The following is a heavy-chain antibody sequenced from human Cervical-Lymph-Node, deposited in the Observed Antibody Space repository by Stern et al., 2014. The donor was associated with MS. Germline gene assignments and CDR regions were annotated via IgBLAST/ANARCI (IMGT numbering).Heavy chain of an antibody. CDR3: ARDGGFCTNRVCPKYYHSGMDV. Sequence: QVQLVESGPGLVKPSETLSLTCTVSGGFIKSYYWSWVRQSAGKGLEWIGRFHFSGNTNYNPSLKSRVTMSVDTPKDQFSLKLASVTAADSAVYYCARDGGFCTNRVCPKYYHSGMDVWGQGTTVTVSS. CDR1: GGFIKSYY. V-gene: IGHV4-4*07. J-gene: IGHJ6*02. CDR2: FHFSGNT. D-gene: IGHD2-8*01.